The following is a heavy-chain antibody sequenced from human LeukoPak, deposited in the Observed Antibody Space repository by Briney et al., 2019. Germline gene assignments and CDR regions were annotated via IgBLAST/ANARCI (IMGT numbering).Heavy chain of an antibody. CDR3: ARIVYYYGSGSYYDY. Sequence: GGSLRLSCAASGFTFSSYWMRWVRQAPGKGLEWVANIKQDGSEKYYVDSGKGRFTISRDNAKNSPYLQMNSLRAEDTAVYYCARIVYYYGSGSYYDYWGQGTLVTVSS. CDR2: IKQDGSEK. D-gene: IGHD3-10*01. CDR1: GFTFSSYW. J-gene: IGHJ4*02. V-gene: IGHV3-7*01.